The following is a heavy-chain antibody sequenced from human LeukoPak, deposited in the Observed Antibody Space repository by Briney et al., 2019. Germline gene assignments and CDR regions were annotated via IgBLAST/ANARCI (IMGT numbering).Heavy chain of an antibody. V-gene: IGHV3-23*01. Sequence: GGSLRLSCAASGFTFSSYAMSWVRQAPGKGLEWVSPISGSGGSTYYADSVKGRFTISRDNSKNTLYLQMNSLRAEDTAVYYCAKERDIVVVPAAAVDYWGQGTLVTVSS. D-gene: IGHD2-2*01. CDR1: GFTFSSYA. CDR3: AKERDIVVVPAAAVDY. CDR2: ISGSGGST. J-gene: IGHJ4*02.